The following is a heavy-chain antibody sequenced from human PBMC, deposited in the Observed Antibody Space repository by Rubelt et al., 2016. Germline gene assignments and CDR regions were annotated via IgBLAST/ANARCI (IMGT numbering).Heavy chain of an antibody. CDR1: GFTFNDYW. Sequence: QLVESGGGLVQPGGSLRLSCAASGFTFNDYWMTWVRQAPEKGLEWVANIKEDGSEKYYVDSVKGRFTISRDNAKNSLYLQMNSLRAEDTAVYYCARVIVGVKGFDYWGQGTLVTVSS. V-gene: IGHV3-7*02. CDR3: ARVIVGVKGFDY. D-gene: IGHD1-26*01. J-gene: IGHJ4*02. CDR2: IKEDGSEK.